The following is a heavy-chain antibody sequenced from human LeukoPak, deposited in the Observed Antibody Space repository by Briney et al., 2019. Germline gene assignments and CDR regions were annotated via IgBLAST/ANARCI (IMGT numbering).Heavy chain of an antibody. D-gene: IGHD3-22*01. CDR2: IYYSEST. V-gene: IGHV4-59*01. J-gene: IGHJ4*02. CDR1: GGSISSYY. CDR3: ARVGGSGFVADY. Sequence: SETLSLTCTVSGGSISSYYWSWIRQPPGKGLEWIGYIYYSESTNYNPSLKSRVTISVDTSKNQFSLKLSSVTAADTAVYYCARVGGSGFVADYWGQGTLVTVSS.